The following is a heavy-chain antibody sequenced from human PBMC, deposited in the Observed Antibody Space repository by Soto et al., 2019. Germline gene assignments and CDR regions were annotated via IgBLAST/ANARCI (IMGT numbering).Heavy chain of an antibody. CDR3: ARSVLVATMDV. V-gene: IGHV4-59*01. J-gene: IGHJ6*02. CDR2: IYYSGST. CDR1: GGSISSYY. Sequence: SETLSLTCTVSGGSISSYYWSWIRQPPGKGLEWIGYIYYSGSTNYNPSLKSRVSISVDRSQNHFSLKLRSVTAADTAVYYCARSVLVATMDVWGQGTLLTVSS. D-gene: IGHD2-15*01.